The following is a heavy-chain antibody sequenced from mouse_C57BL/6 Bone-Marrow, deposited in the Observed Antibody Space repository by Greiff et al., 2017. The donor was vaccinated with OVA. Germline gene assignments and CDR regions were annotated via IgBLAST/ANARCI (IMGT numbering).Heavy chain of an antibody. CDR1: GYAFTSSW. D-gene: IGHD1-1*01. CDR3: GRSTYGSAEDY. V-gene: IGHV1-82*01. J-gene: IGHJ2*01. Sequence: QVQLQQSGPELVKPGASVTLSCKASGYAFTSSWMHWVKQRPGQGLEWIGRIYPGAGGTNYNGKFKGKATLTADKSSSTAYMQLSSLTSEDSAVYFCGRSTYGSAEDYWGQGTTLTVSS. CDR2: IYPGAGGT.